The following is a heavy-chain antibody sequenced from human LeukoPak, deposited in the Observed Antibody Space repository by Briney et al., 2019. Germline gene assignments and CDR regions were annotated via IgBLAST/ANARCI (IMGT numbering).Heavy chain of an antibody. CDR1: GFTVSSNY. Sequence: SGGSLRLSCAASGFTVSSNYMSWVRQAPGKGLEWVSVIYSGGSTYYADSVKGRFTISRDNSKNTLYLQMNSLRSEDTAVYYCAREGDSSGYYDYWGQGTLVTVSS. D-gene: IGHD3-22*01. J-gene: IGHJ4*02. CDR2: IYSGGST. CDR3: AREGDSSGYYDY. V-gene: IGHV3-53*05.